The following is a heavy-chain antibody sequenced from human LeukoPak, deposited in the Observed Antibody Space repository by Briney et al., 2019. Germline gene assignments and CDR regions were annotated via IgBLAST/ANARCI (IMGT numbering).Heavy chain of an antibody. CDR3: AKHWNYEFSWFDP. CDR1: GLTFSSYG. V-gene: IGHV3-30*02. D-gene: IGHD1-7*01. J-gene: IGHJ5*02. Sequence: GGSVRLSCAASGLTFSSYGMHWVRQAPGKGLEWVAFIRYDGSNKYYADSVKGRFTISRDNSKNTLYLQMNSLRAEDTAVYYCAKHWNYEFSWFDPWGQGTVVTVSS. CDR2: IRYDGSNK.